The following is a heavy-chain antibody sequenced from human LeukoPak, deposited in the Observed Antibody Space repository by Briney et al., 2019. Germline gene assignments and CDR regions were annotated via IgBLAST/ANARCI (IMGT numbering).Heavy chain of an antibody. D-gene: IGHD6-19*01. Sequence: SETLSLTCTVSGGSLSSTTYYWGWIRQPPGKGLEWIGTIYYSGTTYYNPSLKSRVTISVDTSKNQFSLKLSSVTAADTAVYYCARGGSSGWFSPKAIRFDYWGQGTLVTVSS. V-gene: IGHV4-39*01. J-gene: IGHJ4*02. CDR2: IYYSGTT. CDR1: GGSLSSTTYY. CDR3: ARGGSSGWFSPKAIRFDY.